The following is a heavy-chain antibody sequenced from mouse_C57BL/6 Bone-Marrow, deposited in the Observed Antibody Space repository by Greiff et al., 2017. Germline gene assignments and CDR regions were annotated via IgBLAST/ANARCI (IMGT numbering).Heavy chain of an antibody. CDR2: ISSGGSYT. Sequence: EVKLVESGGDLVKPGGSLKLSCAASGFTFSSYGMSWVRQTPDKRLEWVATISSGGSYTYYPDSVKGRFTISRDNAKNTLYLQMSSLKSEDTAMYYCARRRYDYDGAWFAYWGQGTLVTVSA. CDR3: ARRRYDYDGAWFAY. CDR1: GFTFSSYG. D-gene: IGHD2-4*01. J-gene: IGHJ3*01. V-gene: IGHV5-6*02.